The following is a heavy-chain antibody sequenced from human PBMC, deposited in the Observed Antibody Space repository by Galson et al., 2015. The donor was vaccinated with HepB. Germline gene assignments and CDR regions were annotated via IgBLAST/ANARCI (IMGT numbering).Heavy chain of an antibody. Sequence: CAISGDSVSSNSAAWNWFRQSPSRGLEWLGRTYCRSKWYNDYAVSVKGRITVNPDTSKNQFSLQLNSVTPEDTAVYYCARDPGYVSSGYYYVGAFDIWGQGTMVTVSS. CDR3: ARDPGYVSSGYYYVGAFDI. D-gene: IGHD3-22*01. J-gene: IGHJ3*02. CDR1: GDSVSSNSAA. V-gene: IGHV6-1*01. CDR2: TYCRSKWYN.